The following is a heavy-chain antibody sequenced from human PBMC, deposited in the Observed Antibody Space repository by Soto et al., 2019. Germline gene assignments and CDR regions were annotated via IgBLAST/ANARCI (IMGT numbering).Heavy chain of an antibody. CDR1: GGTFSSYA. J-gene: IGHJ4*02. D-gene: IGHD5-12*01. Sequence: QGQLVQSGAEVKKPGSSVKVSCKASGGTFSSYAISWVRQAPGQGLEWMGGISPIFGTANYAQKFQGRVTSTADESTSTADMELSSLRSEDTAVYYCARSGGPVDLFDYWGQGTLVTVSS. CDR3: ARSGGPVDLFDY. V-gene: IGHV1-69*01. CDR2: ISPIFGTA.